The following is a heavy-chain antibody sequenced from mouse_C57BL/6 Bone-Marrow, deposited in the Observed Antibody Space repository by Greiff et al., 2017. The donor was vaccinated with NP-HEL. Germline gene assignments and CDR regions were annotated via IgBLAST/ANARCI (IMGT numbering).Heavy chain of an antibody. D-gene: IGHD1-1*01. Sequence: QVQLQQSGPGLVAPSQSLSITCTVSGFSLTSYAISWVRQPPGKGLEWLGVIWTGGGTNYNSALKSRLSLSKVNSKSQVNVKMNRLQTDDTARYYCARKGITTVVPYWYFDVWGTGTTVTVSS. CDR1: GFSLTSYA. J-gene: IGHJ1*03. CDR2: IWTGGGT. V-gene: IGHV2-9-1*01. CDR3: ARKGITTVVPYWYFDV.